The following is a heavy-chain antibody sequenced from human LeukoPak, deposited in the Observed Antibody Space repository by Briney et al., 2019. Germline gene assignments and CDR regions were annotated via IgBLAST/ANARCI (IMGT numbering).Heavy chain of an antibody. Sequence: RASVKVSCKASGYTFIGYCMHWVRQAPGEGLEWMGWINPNSGGTNYAQKFQGRVTMTRDTSISTAYMELSRLRSDDTAVYYCARADTGYDAFDIWGQGTMVTVSS. CDR1: GYTFIGYC. V-gene: IGHV1-2*02. CDR3: ARADTGYDAFDI. D-gene: IGHD3-9*01. J-gene: IGHJ3*02. CDR2: INPNSGGT.